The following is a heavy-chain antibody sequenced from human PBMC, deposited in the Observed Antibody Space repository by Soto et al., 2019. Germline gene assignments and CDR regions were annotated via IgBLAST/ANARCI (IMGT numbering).Heavy chain of an antibody. V-gene: IGHV3-23*01. Sequence: PGGSLRLSCSASGFTFRSYAMSWVRQAPGRGLEWVSAISGSGGSTYYADSVKGRFTISRDNSENTVYLQMNSLRAEDTAVYYCAKDKDYGSFDYWGRGTLVTVSS. J-gene: IGHJ4*02. CDR1: GFTFRSYA. CDR3: AKDKDYGSFDY. D-gene: IGHD4-17*01. CDR2: ISGSGGST.